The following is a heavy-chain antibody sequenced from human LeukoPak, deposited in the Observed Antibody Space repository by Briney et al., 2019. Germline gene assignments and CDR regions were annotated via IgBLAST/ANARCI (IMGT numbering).Heavy chain of an antibody. CDR2: ISYHGTNK. CDR3: AKGLGYGYEFDY. Sequence: GGSLRLSCAASGFTFSSYGMHWVCRAPGKGLEWVAVISYHGTNKYYADSVKGRFTISRDDSKNTPYLQMNSLRTEDSAVYFCAKGLGYGYEFDYWGQGTLVTVSS. V-gene: IGHV3-30*18. CDR1: GFTFSSYG. J-gene: IGHJ4*02. D-gene: IGHD5-12*01.